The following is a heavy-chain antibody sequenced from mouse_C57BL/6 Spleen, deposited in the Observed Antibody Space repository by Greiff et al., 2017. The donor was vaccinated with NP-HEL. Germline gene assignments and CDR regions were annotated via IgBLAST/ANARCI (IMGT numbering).Heavy chain of an antibody. D-gene: IGHD2-2*01. V-gene: IGHV1-80*01. CDR3: ARDVVTTGSFAY. CDR2: IYPGDGDT. Sequence: QVQLQQSGAELVKPGASVKISCKASGYAFSSYWMNWVKQRPGKGLEWIGQIYPGDGDTNYNGKFKGKATLTADKSSSTAYMPLSSLTSEDAAVYFCARDVVTTGSFAYWGQGTLVTVSA. CDR1: GYAFSSYW. J-gene: IGHJ3*01.